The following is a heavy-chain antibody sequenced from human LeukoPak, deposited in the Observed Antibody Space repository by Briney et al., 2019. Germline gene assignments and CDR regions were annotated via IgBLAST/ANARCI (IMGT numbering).Heavy chain of an antibody. Sequence: GGSLRLSCAASGFTVSSNYMSWVRQAPGKGLEWVSVIYSGGSSYYADSVKGRFTISRDNSKNTVYLQMNSLRVEDTAVYYCARAPEAYGSGSYPFDYWGQGTLVTVSS. CDR1: GFTVSSNY. CDR3: ARAPEAYGSGSYPFDY. D-gene: IGHD3-10*01. V-gene: IGHV3-66*01. CDR2: IYSGGSS. J-gene: IGHJ4*02.